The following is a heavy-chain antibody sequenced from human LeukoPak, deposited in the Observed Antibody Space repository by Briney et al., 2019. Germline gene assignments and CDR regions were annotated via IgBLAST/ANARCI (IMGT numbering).Heavy chain of an antibody. D-gene: IGHD6-13*01. V-gene: IGHV4-59*08. CDR2: IYYSGGT. J-gene: IGHJ3*01. CDR3: ARHDGSSWYYAFDV. Sequence: SETLSLTCTVSGVSISSYYWSWIRQPPGKGLEWIGYIYYSGGTNYNPSLKSRVTISLDTSKDQFSLKLSSVTAADTAVYYCARHDGSSWYYAFDVWGQGTMVTVSS. CDR1: GVSISSYY.